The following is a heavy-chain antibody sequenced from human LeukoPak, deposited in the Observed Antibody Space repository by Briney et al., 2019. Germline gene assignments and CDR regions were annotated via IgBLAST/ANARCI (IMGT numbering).Heavy chain of an antibody. Sequence: ASVKVSCKASEYTFTGYYMHWVRQAPGQGLEWMGWINPNSGGTNYAQKFQGWITMTRDTSISTAYMELSRLRSDDTAVYYCARAGDHRRDGYNKPFDYWGQGTLVTVSS. J-gene: IGHJ4*02. CDR1: EYTFTGYY. CDR2: INPNSGGT. CDR3: ARAGDHRRDGYNKPFDY. D-gene: IGHD5-24*01. V-gene: IGHV1-2*04.